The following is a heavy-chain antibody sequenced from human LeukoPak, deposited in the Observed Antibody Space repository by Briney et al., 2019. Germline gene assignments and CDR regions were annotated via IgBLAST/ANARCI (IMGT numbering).Heavy chain of an antibody. J-gene: IGHJ5*02. D-gene: IGHD2-15*01. CDR2: IHPNSGGT. CDR1: GYTFTGYY. CDR3: ARAVVEVAATPWFDP. Sequence: ASVKVSCKASGYTFTGYYMHWVRQAPGQGPEWMGWIHPNSGGTKYAQEFQGRVTMTRDTSISTAYMELSRPRSDDTAVYYCARAVVEVAATPWFDPWGQGTLVTVSS. V-gene: IGHV1-2*02.